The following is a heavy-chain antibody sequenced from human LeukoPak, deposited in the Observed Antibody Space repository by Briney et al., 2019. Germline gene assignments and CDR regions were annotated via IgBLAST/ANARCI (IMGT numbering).Heavy chain of an antibody. Sequence: GGSLRLSCAASGFTFSSYGMSWVRQAPGKGLEWVSAISGSGGSTYYADSVKGRFTISRDNSKNTLYLQMNSLRAEDMAVYYCARNSYGSGTIDYWGQGTLVTVSS. J-gene: IGHJ4*02. CDR2: ISGSGGST. CDR3: ARNSYGSGTIDY. V-gene: IGHV3-23*01. D-gene: IGHD5-18*01. CDR1: GFTFSSYG.